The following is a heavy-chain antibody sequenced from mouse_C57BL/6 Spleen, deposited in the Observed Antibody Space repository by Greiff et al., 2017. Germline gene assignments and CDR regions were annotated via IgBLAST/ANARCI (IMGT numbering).Heavy chain of an antibody. V-gene: IGHV1-85*01. CDR3: ARGDCFDY. J-gene: IGHJ2*01. Sequence: LVESGPELVKPGASVKLSCKASGYTFTSYDLNWVKQRPGQGLEWIGWIYPRDGSTKYNEKFKGKATLTVDTSSSTAYMELHSLTSEDSAVYFCARGDCFDYWGQGTTLTVSS. CDR1: GYTFTSYD. CDR2: IYPRDGST.